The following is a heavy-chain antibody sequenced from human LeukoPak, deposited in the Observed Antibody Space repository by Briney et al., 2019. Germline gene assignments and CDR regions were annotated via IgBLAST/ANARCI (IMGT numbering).Heavy chain of an antibody. CDR1: GFTFSSYG. Sequence: GGSLRLSCAASGFTFSSYGMHWVRQAPGKGLEWVAVISYDGSNKYYADSVKGRFTISRDNSKNTLYRQMNSLRAEDTAVYYCAKDREWELSYYFDYWGQGTLVTVSS. CDR2: ISYDGSNK. D-gene: IGHD1-26*01. V-gene: IGHV3-30*18. J-gene: IGHJ4*02. CDR3: AKDREWELSYYFDY.